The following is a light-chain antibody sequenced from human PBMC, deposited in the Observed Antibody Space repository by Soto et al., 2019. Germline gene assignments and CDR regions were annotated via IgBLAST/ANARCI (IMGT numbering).Light chain of an antibody. V-gene: IGLV3-21*04. Sequence: SYELTQPPSVSVAPGKTARITCGGNNIGSKSVHWYQQKPGQAPVLVIYYDSDRPSGIPERFSGYNSGNTATLTISRVEAGDEADYYCQVWDSSSDHPGVFGGGTKLTVL. J-gene: IGLJ3*02. CDR2: YDS. CDR3: QVWDSSSDHPGV. CDR1: NIGSKS.